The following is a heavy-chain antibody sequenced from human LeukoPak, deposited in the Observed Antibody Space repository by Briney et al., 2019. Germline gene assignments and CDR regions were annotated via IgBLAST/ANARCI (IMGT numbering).Heavy chain of an antibody. CDR2: VLPIFNKT. D-gene: IGHD3-22*01. CDR1: GGTFSNYA. J-gene: IGHJ4*02. Sequence: ASVKVSCKASGGTFSNYAINWVRQAPGQGPEWMGGVLPIFNKTNYAQEFQGRVTITTDEFTSAAYMELSSLRSEDTAVYYCVRDGRKYYDSSVLDYFDYWGQGTLVTVSS. V-gene: IGHV1-69*05. CDR3: VRDGRKYYDSSVLDYFDY.